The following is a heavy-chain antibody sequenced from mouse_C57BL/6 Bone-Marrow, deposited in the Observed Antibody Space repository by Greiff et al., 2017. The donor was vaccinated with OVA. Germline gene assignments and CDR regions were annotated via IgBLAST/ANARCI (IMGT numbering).Heavy chain of an antibody. CDR3: ASLITTVVFDY. D-gene: IGHD1-1*01. CDR1: GYTFTSYW. CDR2: INPSNGGT. J-gene: IGHJ2*01. Sequence: QVQLKQPGTELVKPGASVKLSCKASGYTFTSYWMHWVKQRPGQGLEWIGNINPSNGGTKYNEQFQSKATLTVDKSSSTAYMQLSSLTSEDSAVYYCASLITTVVFDYWGQGTTLTVSS. V-gene: IGHV1-53*01.